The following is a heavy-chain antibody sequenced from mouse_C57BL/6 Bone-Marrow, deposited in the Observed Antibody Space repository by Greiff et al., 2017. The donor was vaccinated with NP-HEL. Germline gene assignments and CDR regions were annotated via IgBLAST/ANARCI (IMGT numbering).Heavy chain of an antibody. CDR2: ISSGSSTI. J-gene: IGHJ3*01. D-gene: IGHD1-1*01. V-gene: IGHV5-17*01. CDR3: ARWGAYGSSSWFAY. CDR1: GFTFSDYG. Sequence: EVKLVESGGGLVKPGGSLKLSCAASGFTFSDYGMHWVRQAPEKGLEWVAYISSGSSTIYYADTVKGRFTISRDNDKNTLFLQMTSLRSEDTAMYYCARWGAYGSSSWFAYWGQGTLVTVSA.